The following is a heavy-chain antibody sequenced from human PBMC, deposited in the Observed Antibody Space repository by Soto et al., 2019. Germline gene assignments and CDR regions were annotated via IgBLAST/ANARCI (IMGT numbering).Heavy chain of an antibody. CDR1: GYSFTSYW. V-gene: IGHV5-51*01. D-gene: IGHD3-10*01. J-gene: IGHJ6*02. CDR3: ARDLGGTMVRGVAEYYYGMDV. CDR2: IYPGDSDT. Sequence: GESLKISCKGSGYSFTSYWIGWVRQMPGKGLEWMGIIYPGDSDTRYSPSFQGQVTISADKSISTAYLQWSSLKASDTAMYYCARDLGGTMVRGVAEYYYGMDVWGQGTTVTVSS.